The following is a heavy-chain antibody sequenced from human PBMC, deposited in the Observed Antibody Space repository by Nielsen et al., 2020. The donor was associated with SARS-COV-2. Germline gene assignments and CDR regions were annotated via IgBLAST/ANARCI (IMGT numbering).Heavy chain of an antibody. D-gene: IGHD3-9*01. V-gene: IGHV4-59*13. CDR3: ARSHYDILTATYYYGMDV. J-gene: IGHJ6*02. Sequence: SETLSLTCTVSGGSISIYYWSWIRQPPGKGLEWIGYIYYSGSTNYNPSLKSRITISVDTSKNQFSLKLSSVTVADTAVYYCARSHYDILTATYYYGMDVWGQGTTVTVSS. CDR1: GGSISIYY. CDR2: IYYSGST.